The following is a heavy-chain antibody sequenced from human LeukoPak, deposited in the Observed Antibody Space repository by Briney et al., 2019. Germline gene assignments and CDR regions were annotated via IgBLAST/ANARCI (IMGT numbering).Heavy chain of an antibody. D-gene: IGHD7-27*01. CDR2: IYDSGST. CDR1: GGSISSGSYC. J-gene: IGHJ4*02. V-gene: IGHV4-61*01. CDR3: ATRKLGNDY. Sequence: PSETLSLTCTVSGGSISSGSYCWSWIRQPPGKGLEWIGYIYDSGSTNCNPSLKSRVTISVDTSKNQFSLKLSSVTAADTAVYYCATRKLGNDYWGQGTLVTVSS.